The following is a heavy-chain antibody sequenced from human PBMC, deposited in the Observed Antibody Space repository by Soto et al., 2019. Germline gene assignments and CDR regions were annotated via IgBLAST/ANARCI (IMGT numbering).Heavy chain of an antibody. J-gene: IGHJ4*02. CDR3: ARIQRWLQPYYFDY. CDR2: ISPIFGTA. V-gene: IGHV1-69*13. Sequence: SVKVSCKASGGTFSSYAISWVRQAPGQGLEWMGGISPIFGTANYAQKFQGRVTITADESTSTAYMELSSLRSEDTAVYYCARIQRWLQPYYFDYWGQGTLVTVSS. D-gene: IGHD5-12*01. CDR1: GGTFSSYA.